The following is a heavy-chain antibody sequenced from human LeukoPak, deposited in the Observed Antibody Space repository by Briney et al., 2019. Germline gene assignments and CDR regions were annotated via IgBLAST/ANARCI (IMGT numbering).Heavy chain of an antibody. J-gene: IGHJ5*02. V-gene: IGHV4-34*01. Sequence: SETLSLTCAVYGGSFSGYYWSWIRQPPGKGLEWIGEINHSGSTNYNPTLKSRVTISVDTSKNQFSLKLSSVTAADTAVYYCARGTTVTTVRWFDPWGQGTLVTVSS. CDR2: INHSGST. CDR1: GGSFSGYY. CDR3: ARGTTVTTVRWFDP. D-gene: IGHD4-17*01.